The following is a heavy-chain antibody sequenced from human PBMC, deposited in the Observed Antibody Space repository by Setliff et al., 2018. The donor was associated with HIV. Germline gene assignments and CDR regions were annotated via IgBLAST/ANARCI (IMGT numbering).Heavy chain of an antibody. Sequence: SETLSLTCTVSGGSVSSGSYYWSWIRQPPGKGLEWIGYIYTSGSTNYNPSLKSRVTMSVDTSKNQFSLKLSSVTAADTAVYYCARELTEYYYYYMDVWGKGTTVTVSS. CDR1: GGSVSSGSYY. V-gene: IGHV4-61*01. J-gene: IGHJ6*03. CDR3: ARELTEYYYYYMDV. CDR2: IYTSGST.